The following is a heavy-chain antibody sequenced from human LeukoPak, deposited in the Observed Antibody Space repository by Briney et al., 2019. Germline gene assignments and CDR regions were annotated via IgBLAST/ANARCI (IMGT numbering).Heavy chain of an antibody. J-gene: IGHJ6*02. D-gene: IGHD6-19*01. CDR2: IIPIFGTA. Sequence: VASVKVSCTASGGTFSSYAISWVRQAPGQGLEWMGGIIPIFGTANYAQKFQGRVTITADKSTSTAYMELSSLRSEDTAVYYCARGWLSYYYYGMDVWGQGTTVTVSS. CDR1: GGTFSSYA. V-gene: IGHV1-69*06. CDR3: ARGWLSYYYYGMDV.